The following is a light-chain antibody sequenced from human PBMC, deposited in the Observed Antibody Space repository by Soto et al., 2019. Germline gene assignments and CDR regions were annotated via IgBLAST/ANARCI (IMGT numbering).Light chain of an antibody. CDR3: MQTTHFPLT. CDR2: EVS. J-gene: IGKJ4*01. Sequence: DIVLTQTPLSSPVTLGQPASISCRSSQSLVHSDGNTYLYWLQQRQGQPPRLLIYEVSNRFSGVPDRITGRGGGTDLTCDISPVEAEDVGVYCCMQTTHFPLTFGAGTKLEIK. CDR1: QSLVHSDGNTY. V-gene: IGKV2-24*01.